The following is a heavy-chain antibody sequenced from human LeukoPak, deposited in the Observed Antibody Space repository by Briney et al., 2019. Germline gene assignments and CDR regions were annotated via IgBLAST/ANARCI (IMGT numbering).Heavy chain of an antibody. Sequence: RASVKVSCKASGYTFTGYYMHWVRQAPGQGLEWMGRINPNSDGTHYAQKFQGRVTMTRDTSISTAYMELSGLRSDDTAMYYCARDRGGGGNHFDYWGQGTLVTVSS. J-gene: IGHJ4*02. D-gene: IGHD3-10*01. CDR1: GYTFTGYY. V-gene: IGHV1-2*06. CDR2: INPNSDGT. CDR3: ARDRGGGGNHFDY.